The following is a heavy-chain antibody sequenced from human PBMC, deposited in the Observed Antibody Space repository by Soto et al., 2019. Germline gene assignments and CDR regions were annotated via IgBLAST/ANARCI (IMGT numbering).Heavy chain of an antibody. J-gene: IGHJ4*02. V-gene: IGHV4-34*01. CDR2: INHSGST. CDR1: GGSFSGYY. Sequence: PSETLSLTCAVYGGSFSGYYWTWIRQPPGKGLEWIGEINHSGSTNYNASLKSRVTISVDTSKNQFSLNLNSVTASDTAVYFCVSQRTTVITQAYFDYWGPGALVTVSS. CDR3: VSQRTTVITQAYFDY. D-gene: IGHD4-4*01.